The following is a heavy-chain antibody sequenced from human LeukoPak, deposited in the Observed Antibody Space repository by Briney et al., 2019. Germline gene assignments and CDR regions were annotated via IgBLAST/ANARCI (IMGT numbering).Heavy chain of an antibody. V-gene: IGHV3-7*03. D-gene: IGHD3-10*01. Sequence: GGSLRLSCTSSGFIFRSHWMNWVRQAPGKGPEWVANIKYDGSEQYYVDSVKGRFSISGDNTKNLLYLQMNSLRVEDTAVYYCARDYGWSFANWGQGTLVTVSS. CDR3: ARDYGWSFAN. CDR1: GFIFRSHW. J-gene: IGHJ4*02. CDR2: IKYDGSEQ.